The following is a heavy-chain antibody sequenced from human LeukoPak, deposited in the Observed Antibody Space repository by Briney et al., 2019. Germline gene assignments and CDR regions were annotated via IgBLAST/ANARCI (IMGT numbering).Heavy chain of an antibody. CDR3: ATHRVEYCSGGSCYSGRGAFDI. Sequence: SETLSLTCTVSGGSISSSSYYWGWIRQPPGKGLGWIGSIYYSGSTYYNPSRKSRVTISVATSTNPFSLKLSSVPAADTAVYYCATHRVEYCSGGSCYSGRGAFDIWGQGTLVTVSS. CDR1: GGSISSSSYY. CDR2: IYYSGST. D-gene: IGHD2-15*01. V-gene: IGHV4-39*01. J-gene: IGHJ3*02.